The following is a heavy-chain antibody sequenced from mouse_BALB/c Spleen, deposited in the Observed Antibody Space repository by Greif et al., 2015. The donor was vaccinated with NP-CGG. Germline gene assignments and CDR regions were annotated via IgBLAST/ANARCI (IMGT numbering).Heavy chain of an antibody. CDR3: APWAMDY. J-gene: IGHJ4*01. CDR1: GFTFSSFG. V-gene: IGHV5-17*02. Sequence: EVKLMESGGGLVQPGGSRKLSCAASGFTFSSFGMHWVRQAPEKGLEWVAYISSGSSTIYYADTVKGRFTISRDNPKNTLFLQMTSLRSEDTAMYYCAPWAMDYWGQGTSVTVSS. CDR2: ISSGSSTI.